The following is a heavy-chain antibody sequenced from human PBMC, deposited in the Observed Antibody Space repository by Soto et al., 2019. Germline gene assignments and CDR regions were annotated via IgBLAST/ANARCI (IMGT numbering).Heavy chain of an antibody. CDR1: GFNFSGSA. CDR3: TILIVPAAIPNYYMDV. V-gene: IGHV3-73*01. D-gene: IGHD2-2*02. Sequence: VGSLRLSSAASGFNFSGSAMHWVRQASGNGLEWVGRIRSKANSYATAYAASVKGRFTISRDDSKNRAYLQMNSLKTEDTAVYFCTILIVPAAIPNYYMDVWGKGTTVTVSS. J-gene: IGHJ6*03. CDR2: IRSKANSYAT.